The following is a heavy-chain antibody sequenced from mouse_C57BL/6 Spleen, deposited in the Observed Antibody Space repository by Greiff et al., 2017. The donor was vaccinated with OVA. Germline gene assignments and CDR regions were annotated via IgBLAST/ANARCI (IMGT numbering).Heavy chain of an antibody. CDR3: TGAYYSNYAMDY. D-gene: IGHD2-5*01. CDR1: GYTFTSYW. V-gene: IGHV1-5*01. CDR2: IYPGNSDT. Sequence: VQLQQSGTVLARPGASVKMSCKTSGYTFTSYWMHWVTQRPGQGLEWIGAIYPGNSDTSYNQKFKGKAKLTAVTSASTAYMELSSLTNEDSAVYYCTGAYYSNYAMDYWGQGTSVTVSS. J-gene: IGHJ4*01.